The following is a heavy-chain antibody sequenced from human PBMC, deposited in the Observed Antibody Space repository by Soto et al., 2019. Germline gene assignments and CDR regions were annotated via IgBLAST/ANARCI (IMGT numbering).Heavy chain of an antibody. D-gene: IGHD2-15*01. Sequence: PAEVSCKDSGVAFSSYSLCSLRQATGQGLEWMGGIIPIFGTANYAQKFQGRVTITADESTSTAYMELSSLRSEDTAVYYCARDGCSGGSGSRLAYNWFDPWGQGTLVTVSP. V-gene: IGHV1-69*13. CDR1: GVAFSSYS. J-gene: IGHJ5*02. CDR2: IIPIFGTA. CDR3: ARDGCSGGSGSRLAYNWFDP.